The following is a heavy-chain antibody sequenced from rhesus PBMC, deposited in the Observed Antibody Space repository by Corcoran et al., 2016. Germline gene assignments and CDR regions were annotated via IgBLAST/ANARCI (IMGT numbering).Heavy chain of an antibody. Sequence: EVQLVETGGGLVQPGGSLKLSCAASGFTFSSYGMSWVRQAPGKGLEWVSAINSGGGSTYYADSVKGRFTISRDNSKNTLSLQMNSLRAEDTAVYYCAKDLVNTVTPLDYWGQGVLVTVSS. J-gene: IGHJ4*01. CDR2: INSGGGST. V-gene: IGHV3S5*01. CDR3: AKDLVNTVTPLDY. D-gene: IGHD4-23*01. CDR1: GFTFSSYG.